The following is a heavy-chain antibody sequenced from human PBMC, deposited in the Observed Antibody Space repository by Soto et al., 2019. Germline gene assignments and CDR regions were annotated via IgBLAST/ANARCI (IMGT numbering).Heavy chain of an antibody. CDR2: LYWDDDK. CDR3: VQSRCGGDCLQICSSHSYYGLAV. V-gene: IGHV2-5*02. Sequence: QITLKESGPTLVKPTQTLTLTCTFSGLSLRTTGVGVGWVRQPPGKALEWLALLYWDDDKRHSPSLKSRLTITKDTSEKQVVLTMTNMDTVDTATYYCVQSRCGGDCLQICSSHSYYGLAVWGQGTTVTVSS. J-gene: IGHJ6*02. D-gene: IGHD2-21*02. CDR1: GLSLRTTGVG.